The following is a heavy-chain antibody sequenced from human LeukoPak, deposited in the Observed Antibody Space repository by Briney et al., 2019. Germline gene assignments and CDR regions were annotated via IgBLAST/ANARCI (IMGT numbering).Heavy chain of an antibody. CDR1: GGSFSGYY. D-gene: IGHD3-10*01. CDR3: ARSDGYGLVGI. V-gene: IGHV4-34*01. Sequence: SETLSLTCAVYGGSFSGYYWSWIRQPPGKGLEWIGEIDHSGSTNYNPSLKSRVTISVDTSKNQFSLKLSSVTAADTAVYYCARSDGYGLVGIWGQGTMVTVSS. J-gene: IGHJ3*02. CDR2: IDHSGST.